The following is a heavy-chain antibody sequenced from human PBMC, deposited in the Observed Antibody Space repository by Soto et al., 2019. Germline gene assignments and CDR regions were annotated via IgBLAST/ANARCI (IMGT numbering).Heavy chain of an antibody. Sequence: SETLSLTCTVSGASFSPNYWSWIRQPPGKGLEWVGYIYYGGSTSYNPSLKSRVTISVDTPKNQFSLKLSSVTAADTAVYYCARAMVVTQNWFDPWGQGTLVTVSS. CDR1: GASFSPNY. J-gene: IGHJ5*02. CDR2: IYYGGST. CDR3: ARAMVVTQNWFDP. D-gene: IGHD2-21*02. V-gene: IGHV4-59*08.